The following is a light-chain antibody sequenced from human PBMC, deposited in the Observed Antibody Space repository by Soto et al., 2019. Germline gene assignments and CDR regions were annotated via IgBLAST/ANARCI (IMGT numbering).Light chain of an antibody. CDR1: DIINSY. J-gene: IGKJ1*01. CDR3: QNYKSLSRRFGRA. V-gene: IGKV1-27*01. CDR2: AAS. Sequence: QMTQFPTSPSASVGDRITASRPRIDIINSYVAWYQQKPGRSATILIYAASTLESGVPSRFRGSGSDTDFTLTIRGLQPEDAGIYYCQNYKSLSRRFGRAFGKGTKVDIK.